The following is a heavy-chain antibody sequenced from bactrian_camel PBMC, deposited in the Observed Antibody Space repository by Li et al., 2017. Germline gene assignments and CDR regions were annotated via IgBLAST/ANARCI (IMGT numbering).Heavy chain of an antibody. D-gene: IGHD2*01. CDR3: AADPGGGICSLYAKWYSY. CDR2: IDPSGVT. V-gene: IGHV3S1*01. Sequence: VQLVESGGGSVQVGGSLRLSCPAYGFSSGCMAWFRQAQGKEREGVAGIDPSGVTYYIDSVQGRFTISKDSAKNAVYLEMNNLKSEDSAMYYCAADPGGGICSLYAKWYSYWGQGTQVTVS. CDR1: GFSSGC. J-gene: IGHJ4*01.